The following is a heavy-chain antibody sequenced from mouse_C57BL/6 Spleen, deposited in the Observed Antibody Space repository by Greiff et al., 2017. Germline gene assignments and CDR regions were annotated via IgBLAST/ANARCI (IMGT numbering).Heavy chain of an antibody. CDR3: ARFSNLYAMDY. J-gene: IGHJ4*01. V-gene: IGHV1-69*01. CDR1: GYTFTSYC. D-gene: IGHD2-5*01. CDR2: IDPSDSYT. Sequence: QVQLQQPGAELVMPGASVKLSCKASGYTFTSYCMHWVKQRPGQGLEWIGEIDPSDSYTNYNQKFKGKSTLTVDKSSSTAYMQLSSLTSEDSAVYYCARFSNLYAMDYWGQGTSVTVSS.